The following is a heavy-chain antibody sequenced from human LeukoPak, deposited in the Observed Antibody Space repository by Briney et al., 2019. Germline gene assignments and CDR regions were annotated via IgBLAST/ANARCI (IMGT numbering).Heavy chain of an antibody. CDR3: ARESEGGTGTSCPDY. CDR1: GFTFSYYY. D-gene: IGHD2-2*01. CDR2: IQSNGRNK. V-gene: IGHV3-30*03. Sequence: GGSLRLSCAASGFTFSYYYMSGVRQAPGKGLEWVAGIQSNGRNKYYVDSVKGRFAISRDNSKSTLYPQVNSLRVEDTALYYCARESEGGTGTSCPDYWGQGTLVTVSS. J-gene: IGHJ4*02.